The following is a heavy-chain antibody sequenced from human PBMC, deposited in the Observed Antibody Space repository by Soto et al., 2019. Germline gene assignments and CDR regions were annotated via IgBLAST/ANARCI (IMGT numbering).Heavy chain of an antibody. CDR1: SQSFSDYY. CDR3: VRVVEAATRHTDFDS. CDR2: IDRSGRT. J-gene: IGHJ4*02. Sequence: SETLSLTCTTYSQSFSDYYWNWIRQTPGKGLEWIGEIDRSGRTKYNPSLKSRVTVSVDTSKNQVSLRVRSVTVAETAMYYCVRVVEAATRHTDFDSWGQGIVVTVSS. D-gene: IGHD2-15*01. V-gene: IGHV4-34*01.